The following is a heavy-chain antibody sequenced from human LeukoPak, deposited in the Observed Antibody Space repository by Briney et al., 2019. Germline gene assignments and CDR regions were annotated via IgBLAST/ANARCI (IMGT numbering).Heavy chain of an antibody. CDR3: AKLPIVGVINDAFDI. D-gene: IGHD3-16*02. J-gene: IGHJ3*02. Sequence: PGGSLRLSCAASGFTVGNNYMAWVRQVPGKGLEWVSFIYSGGSTYYADSVKGRFSISRDSSKNTMYLQMNSLRVEDTAVYYCAKLPIVGVINDAFDIWGQGTMVTVSS. CDR2: IYSGGST. CDR1: GFTVGNNY. V-gene: IGHV3-66*04.